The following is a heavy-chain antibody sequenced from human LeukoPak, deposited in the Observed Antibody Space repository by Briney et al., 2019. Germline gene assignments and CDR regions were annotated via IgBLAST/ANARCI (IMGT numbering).Heavy chain of an antibody. CDR3: AMGPRIMTTVTTYYFDY. J-gene: IGHJ4*02. Sequence: GSLRLSCAASGFTFSSYEMNWIRQPPGKGLEWIGSIYYSGSTYYNPSLKSRVTISVDTSKNQFSLKLSSVTAADTAVYYCAMGPRIMTTVTTYYFDYWGQGTLVTVSS. CDR1: GFTFSSYE. D-gene: IGHD4-17*01. V-gene: IGHV4-39*07. CDR2: IYYSGST.